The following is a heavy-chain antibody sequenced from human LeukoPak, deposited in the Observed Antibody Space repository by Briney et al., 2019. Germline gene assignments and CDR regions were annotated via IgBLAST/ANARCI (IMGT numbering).Heavy chain of an antibody. CDR1: GGTFSSYA. V-gene: IGHV1-69*06. CDR3: ARFPPYYYDSSGYPPPGDY. CDR2: IIPIFGTA. D-gene: IGHD3-22*01. J-gene: IGHJ4*02. Sequence: SVKVSCKASGGTFSSYAISWVRQAPGQGLEWMGGIIPIFGTANYAQKFQGRVTITADKSTSTAYMELSSLRSEDTAVYYCARFPPYYYDSSGYPPPGDYWGQGTLVTVSS.